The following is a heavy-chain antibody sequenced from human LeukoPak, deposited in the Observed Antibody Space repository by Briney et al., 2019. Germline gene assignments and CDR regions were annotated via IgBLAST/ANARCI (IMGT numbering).Heavy chain of an antibody. CDR1: GFTFSSYT. Sequence: GGSLRLSCAASGFTFSSYTMNWVRQAPGKGLEWVANIKQDGSEKYYVDSVKGRFTISRDNAKNSLYLQMNSLRAEDTAVYYCARVPVWAHDAFDIWGQGTMVTVSS. CDR2: IKQDGSEK. J-gene: IGHJ3*02. V-gene: IGHV3-7*01. D-gene: IGHD7-27*01. CDR3: ARVPVWAHDAFDI.